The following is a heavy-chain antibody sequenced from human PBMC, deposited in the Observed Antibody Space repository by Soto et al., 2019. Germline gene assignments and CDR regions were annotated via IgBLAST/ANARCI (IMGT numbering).Heavy chain of an antibody. CDR1: GYTFTSYA. CDR2: INAGNGNT. CDR3: ARDQGYSSGWYASGMDV. D-gene: IGHD6-19*01. V-gene: IGHV1-3*01. J-gene: IGHJ6*02. Sequence: ASVKVSCKASGYTFTSYAMHWVRQAPGQRFEWMGWINAGNGNTKYSQKFQGRVTITRDTSASTAYMELSSLRSEDTAVYYCARDQGYSSGWYASGMDVWGQGTTVTVSS.